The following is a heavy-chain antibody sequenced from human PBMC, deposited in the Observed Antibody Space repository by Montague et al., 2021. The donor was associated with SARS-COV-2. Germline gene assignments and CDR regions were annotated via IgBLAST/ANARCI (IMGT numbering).Heavy chain of an antibody. J-gene: IGHJ4*02. D-gene: IGHD3/OR15-3a*01. CDR1: DVSLSSSTW. V-gene: IGHV4-4*01. CDR3: ARGGLGNRGFDY. CDR2: TYLSGFT. Sequence: RRTLSLTCVVSDVSLSSSTWWSWVRQSPGKGLEWVGETYLSGFTQYNPSVKSRVTISLDDSRSQFSLRLTSVTAADTAVYFCARGGLGNRGFDYWGQGALVTVSS.